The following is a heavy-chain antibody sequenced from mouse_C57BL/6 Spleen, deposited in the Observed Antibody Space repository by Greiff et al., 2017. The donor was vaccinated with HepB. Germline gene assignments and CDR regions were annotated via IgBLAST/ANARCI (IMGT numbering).Heavy chain of an antibody. CDR2: INPGSGGT. Sequence: VQLQQSGAELVRPGTSVKVSCKASGYAFTNYLIEWVKQRPGQGLEWIGVINPGSGGTHYNEKFKGKATLTADKSSSTAYMQLSSLTSEDSAVYFCASSSYTEPFDYWGQGTTLTVSS. V-gene: IGHV1-54*01. CDR3: ASSSYTEPFDY. CDR1: GYAFTNYL. J-gene: IGHJ2*01. D-gene: IGHD1-1*01.